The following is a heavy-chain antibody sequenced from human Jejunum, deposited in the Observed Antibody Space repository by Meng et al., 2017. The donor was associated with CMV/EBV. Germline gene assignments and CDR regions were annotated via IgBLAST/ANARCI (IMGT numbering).Heavy chain of an antibody. V-gene: IGHV3-15*07. D-gene: IGHD5-24*01. CDR2: IKTTATVGRT. CDR1: GFSSNTAW. CDR3: TTGSVEGF. Sequence: LYCAASGFSSNTAWMNWVRLAPGEGLEWVGRIKTTATVGRTDYAAPVKGRFSISRDDSEGTLFLQMNSLKTDDTAVYFCTTGSVEGFWGQGTLVTVSS. J-gene: IGHJ4*02.